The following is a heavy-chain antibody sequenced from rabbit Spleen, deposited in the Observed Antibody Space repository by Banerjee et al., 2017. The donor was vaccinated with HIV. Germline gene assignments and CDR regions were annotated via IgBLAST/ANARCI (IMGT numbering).Heavy chain of an antibody. Sequence: QSLEESGGGLVKPGGTLTLTCTASGFSFSNKAVMCWVRQAPGQGLEWIACINAVTGKAVYATWAKGRFTVSKTSSTTVTLHMTSLTAADTATYSCARDLVGVIGWNFGLWGQGTLVTVS. CDR1: GFSFSNKAV. J-gene: IGHJ4*01. D-gene: IGHD4-1*01. V-gene: IGHV1S40*01. CDR3: ARDLVGVIGWNFGL. CDR2: INAVTGKA.